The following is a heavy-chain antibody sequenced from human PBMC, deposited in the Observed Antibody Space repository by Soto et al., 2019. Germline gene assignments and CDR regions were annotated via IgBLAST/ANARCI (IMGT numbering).Heavy chain of an antibody. J-gene: IGHJ6*02. D-gene: IGHD2-8*02. CDR1: GFNVSSNY. V-gene: IGHV3-66*03. CDR3: TRDLVTTCDYYYYFGMDV. CDR2: IYSCGST. Sequence: EVQVVESGGGLIQPGGSLRLSCAASGFNVSSNYMSWVRQAPGKGLEWVSVIYSCGSTYYADSVKGRFTISRDTSKNTVYLQMNSLRAEDTAVYYCTRDLVTTCDYYYYFGMDVWGQGTTVTVSS.